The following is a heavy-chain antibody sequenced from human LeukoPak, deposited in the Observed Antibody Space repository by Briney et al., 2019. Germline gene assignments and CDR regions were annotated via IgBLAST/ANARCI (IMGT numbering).Heavy chain of an antibody. D-gene: IGHD3-22*01. CDR2: IHYSGST. J-gene: IGHJ3*01. CDR1: GGSISSYY. V-gene: IGHV4-59*01. CDR3: ARLLDNDTSGDPDTFDV. Sequence: PSETLSLTCTVSGGSISSYYWSWIRQPPGKGLEWIGYIHYSGSTNYNPSLKTRVTISVDTSKNQFSLKLNSVTAADTAVYSCARLLDNDTSGDPDTFDVWGQGTTVIVSS.